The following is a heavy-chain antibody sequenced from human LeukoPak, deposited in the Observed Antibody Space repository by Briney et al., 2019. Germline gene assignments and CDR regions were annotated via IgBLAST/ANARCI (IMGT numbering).Heavy chain of an antibody. CDR2: IIPILNTA. CDR1: GGTFSSFT. CDR3: ARGVSWGGHYYYGMDA. V-gene: IGHV1-69*08. Sequence: SVKVSCKASGGTFSSFTISWVRQAPGQGLEWMGRIIPILNTAKYAQKFQGRVTITADTSTTTSYLEVNSLSTDDTAMYYCARGVSWGGHYYYGMDAWGQGSTVTVSS. D-gene: IGHD1-26*01. J-gene: IGHJ6*02.